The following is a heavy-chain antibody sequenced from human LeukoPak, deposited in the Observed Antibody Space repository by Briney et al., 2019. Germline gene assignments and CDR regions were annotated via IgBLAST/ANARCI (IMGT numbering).Heavy chain of an antibody. D-gene: IGHD3-10*01. CDR1: GGSISSYY. CDR2: IYYSGST. Sequence: PSETLSLTCTVSGGSISSYYWSWIRQPPGKGLEWIGYIYYSGSTNYNPSLKSRVTISVDTSKNQFSLKLSSVTAADTAVYYCARDADPGNYYYYGMDVWGQGTTVTVSS. V-gene: IGHV4-59*01. CDR3: ARDADPGNYYYYGMDV. J-gene: IGHJ6*02.